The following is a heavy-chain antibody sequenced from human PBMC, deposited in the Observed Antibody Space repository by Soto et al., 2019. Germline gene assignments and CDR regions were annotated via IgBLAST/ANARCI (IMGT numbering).Heavy chain of an antibody. Sequence: EVQLVESGGGLVQPGGSLRLSCAASGVTFSSDWMSWVRQAPGKGLEWVANIKQDGSETYYVDSVKGRFTISRDNAKNSLYLQMDSRRAEDEAVYYCASGYTYGCFDYWGQGTVVTVSS. CDR1: GVTFSSDW. V-gene: IGHV3-7*01. CDR3: ASGYTYGCFDY. CDR2: IKQDGSET. J-gene: IGHJ4*02. D-gene: IGHD5-18*01.